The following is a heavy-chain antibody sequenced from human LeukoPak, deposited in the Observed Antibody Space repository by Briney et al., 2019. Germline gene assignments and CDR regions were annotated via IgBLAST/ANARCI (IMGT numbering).Heavy chain of an antibody. J-gene: IGHJ6*03. D-gene: IGHD3-9*01. CDR2: FDPEDGET. Sequence: VASVTVSCKVSGYTLTELSMHWVRQAPGKGLEWMGGFDPEDGETIYAQKFQGRVTMTEDTSTDTAYMQLSSLRSEDTAVYYCARGTPTYDILTGYYQYYYMDVWGKGTTVTISS. V-gene: IGHV1-24*01. CDR1: GYTLTELS. CDR3: ARGTPTYDILTGYYQYYYMDV.